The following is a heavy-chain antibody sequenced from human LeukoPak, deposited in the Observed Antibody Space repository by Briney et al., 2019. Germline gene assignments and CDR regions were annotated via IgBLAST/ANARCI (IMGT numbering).Heavy chain of an antibody. D-gene: IGHD6-19*01. Sequence: PGESLKISCKGSGYSFTTYWIAWVRQMPGKGLEWMGMIYPSDSDTTYSPSFQGQITISADKSNSTAYLQWSSLRASDTAMYYCARLLEGVAGTWGYWGQGTLVTVS. J-gene: IGHJ4*02. V-gene: IGHV5-51*01. CDR3: ARLLEGVAGTWGY. CDR2: IYPSDSDT. CDR1: GYSFTTYW.